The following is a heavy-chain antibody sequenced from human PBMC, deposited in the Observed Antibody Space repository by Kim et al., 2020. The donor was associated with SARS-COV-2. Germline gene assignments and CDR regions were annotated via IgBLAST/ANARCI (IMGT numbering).Heavy chain of an antibody. CDR3: ARDRGSYLMTNFAIDI. CDR1: GGSISSYY. CDR2: IYYSGST. D-gene: IGHD3-10*01. V-gene: IGHV4-59*01. J-gene: IGHJ3*02. Sequence: SETLSLTCTVSGGSISSYYWSWIRQPPGKGLEWIGYIYYSGSTNNNPSLKSRITISVDTPKNQISLKLSSVTAADTAVSYFARDRGSYLMTNFAIDIWGQGTMVTVSS.